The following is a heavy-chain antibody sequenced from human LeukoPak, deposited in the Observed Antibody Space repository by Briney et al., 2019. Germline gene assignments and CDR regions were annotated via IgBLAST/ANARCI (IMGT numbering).Heavy chain of an antibody. V-gene: IGHV3-23*01. J-gene: IGHJ4*02. D-gene: IGHD5-12*01. Sequence: PGGSLRLSCAGSGFTFSTYWVSWVRQAPGKGLEWVSAISGSGGSTYYADSVKGRFTISRDNSKNTLYLQMNSLRAEDTAVYYCARGGGRGYSGFDYWGQGTLVTVSS. CDR1: GFTFSTYW. CDR3: ARGGGRGYSGFDY. CDR2: ISGSGGST.